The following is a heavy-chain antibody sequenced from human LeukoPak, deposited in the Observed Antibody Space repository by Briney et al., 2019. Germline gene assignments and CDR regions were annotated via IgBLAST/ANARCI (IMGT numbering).Heavy chain of an antibody. V-gene: IGHV1-2*02. D-gene: IGHD4-11*01. CDR2: IYPNSGGI. J-gene: IGHJ3*02. CDR3: AGDLSLTNPDAFDI. CDR1: GYTFSGYF. Sequence: ASVKVSCKASGYTFSGYFMHWVRQAPGQGLEWMGWIYPNSGGIKYAQKFQGRVTMTRDTSISTIYMELSSLRSDDTAVYYCAGDLSLTNPDAFDIWGQGTMVTVSS.